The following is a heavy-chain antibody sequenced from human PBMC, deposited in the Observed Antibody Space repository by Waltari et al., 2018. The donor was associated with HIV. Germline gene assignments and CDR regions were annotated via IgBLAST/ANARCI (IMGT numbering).Heavy chain of an antibody. V-gene: IGHV3-23*01. D-gene: IGHD3-22*01. Sequence: DVHLLESGGGLVRPGGSLRLSCEGSGFSFCSYDMTWVRQAPGKGLEWVSRLSDNGENKYYADSVRGRFSISRDCSKRTVSLQMNSLRVEDTAIYYCARKARVGETYYLIYWGQGTLVTVSS. CDR2: LSDNGENK. CDR3: ARKARVGETYYLIY. J-gene: IGHJ4*02. CDR1: GFSFCSYD.